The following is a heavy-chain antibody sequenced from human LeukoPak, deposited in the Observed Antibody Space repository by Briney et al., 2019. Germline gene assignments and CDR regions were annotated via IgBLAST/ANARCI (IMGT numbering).Heavy chain of an antibody. CDR3: ARDPSFAFYDSSGFFDY. Sequence: GASVKVSCKASGYTFTGYYMHWVRQAPGQGLEWMGWINPNSDGTNYAQKLQGRVTMTTDTSTTTVYMELKSLRSDDTAVYFCARDPSFAFYDSSGFFDYWGQGTLVTVSS. V-gene: IGHV1-2*02. D-gene: IGHD3-22*01. CDR1: GYTFTGYY. J-gene: IGHJ4*02. CDR2: INPNSDGT.